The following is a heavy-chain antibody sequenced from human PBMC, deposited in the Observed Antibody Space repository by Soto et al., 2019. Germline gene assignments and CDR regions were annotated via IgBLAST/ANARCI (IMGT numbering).Heavy chain of an antibody. CDR3: AAALSILTGYSPGY. V-gene: IGHV1-58*01. Sequence: GASVKVSCKASGFTFTSSAVQWVRQARGQRLEWIGWIVVGSGNTNYAQKFQERVTITRDMSTSTAYMELSSLRSKDTAVYYCAAALSILTGYSPGYWGQGTLVTVSS. D-gene: IGHD3-9*01. CDR2: IVVGSGNT. J-gene: IGHJ4*02. CDR1: GFTFTSSA.